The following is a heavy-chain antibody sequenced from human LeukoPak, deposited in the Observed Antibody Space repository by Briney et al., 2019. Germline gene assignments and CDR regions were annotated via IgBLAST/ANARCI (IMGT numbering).Heavy chain of an antibody. CDR2: IYYSGST. CDR1: GGSISSGGYY. J-gene: IGHJ4*02. CDR3: ARARYYDFWSGYYPYFDY. D-gene: IGHD3-3*01. V-gene: IGHV4-31*03. Sequence: PSETLSLTCTVSGGSISSGGYYWSWIRQHPGKGLEWIGYIYYSGSTYYNPSLKSRVTISVDTSKNQFSLKLSSVTAADTAVYYCARARYYDFWSGYYPYFDYWGQGTLVTVSS.